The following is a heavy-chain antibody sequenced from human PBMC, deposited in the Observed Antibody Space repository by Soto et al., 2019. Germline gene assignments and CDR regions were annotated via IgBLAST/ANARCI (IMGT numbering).Heavy chain of an antibody. CDR3: ARVSEDKGYCTNGVCYTSPENWFDP. D-gene: IGHD2-8*01. Sequence: SETLSLTCTVSGGSISSGGYYWSWIRQHPGKGLEWIGYIYYSGSTYYNPSLKSRVTISVDTSKNQFSLKLSSVTAADTAVYYCARVSEDKGYCTNGVCYTSPENWFDPWGQGTLVTVSS. V-gene: IGHV4-31*03. CDR2: IYYSGST. J-gene: IGHJ5*02. CDR1: GGSISSGGYY.